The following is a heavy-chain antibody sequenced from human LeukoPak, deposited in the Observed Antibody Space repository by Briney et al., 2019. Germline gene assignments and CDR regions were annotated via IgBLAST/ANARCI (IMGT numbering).Heavy chain of an antibody. V-gene: IGHV3-30*02. J-gene: IGHJ4*02. CDR3: AKGRGSHFDY. CDR2: IWYGGSNK. Sequence: GGSLRLSCAASGFTFSSYGMHWVRQAPGKGLEWVAVIWYGGSNKYYADSVKGRFTISRDNSKNTLYLQMNSLRAEDTAVYYCAKGRGSHFDYWGQGTLVTVSS. CDR1: GFTFSSYG. D-gene: IGHD5-12*01.